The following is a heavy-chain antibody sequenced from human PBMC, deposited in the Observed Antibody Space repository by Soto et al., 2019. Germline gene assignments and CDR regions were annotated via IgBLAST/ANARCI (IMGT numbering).Heavy chain of an antibody. D-gene: IGHD3-3*01. Sequence: QVQLVESGGGLVKPGGSLRLSCAASGFSFSDYDMTWIRQAPGKGLEWLSYISSSGYTIYYADSVKGRFTISRDNAKNTVYRQMNRLRVEDPAMYYCARDNRSFWNGSYSRYYCYGMDVWGHGTTVTVYS. V-gene: IGHV3-11*01. CDR1: GFSFSDYD. J-gene: IGHJ6*02. CDR2: ISSSGYTI. CDR3: ARDNRSFWNGSYSRYYCYGMDV.